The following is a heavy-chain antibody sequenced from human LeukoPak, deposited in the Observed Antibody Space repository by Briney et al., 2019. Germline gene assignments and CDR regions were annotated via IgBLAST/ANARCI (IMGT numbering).Heavy chain of an antibody. V-gene: IGHV3-48*04. J-gene: IGHJ4*02. Sequence: GGSLSLSCEASGFTATYYSMNWVRQAPGKGLEWVSYISGGSQTIYYGDSVKGRFTISRDSAQNSVFLQMRSLRAEDTAVYYCATDPATCSGGTCSDNYWGQGTLVTVSS. CDR1: GFTATYYS. CDR2: ISGGSQTI. CDR3: ATDPATCSGGTCSDNY. D-gene: IGHD2-15*01.